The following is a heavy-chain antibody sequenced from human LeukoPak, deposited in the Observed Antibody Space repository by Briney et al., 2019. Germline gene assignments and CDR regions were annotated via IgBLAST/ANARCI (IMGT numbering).Heavy chain of an antibody. Sequence: GGSLRLSCAASGFTFSSYSMNWVRQAPGKGLGWVSSISSSSYIYYADSVKGRFTISRDNAKNSLYLQMNSLRAEDTAVYYCARDIGQSEGGWGQGTLVTVSS. CDR3: ARDIGQSEGG. D-gene: IGHD1-26*01. V-gene: IGHV3-21*01. J-gene: IGHJ4*02. CDR1: GFTFSSYS. CDR2: ISSSSYI.